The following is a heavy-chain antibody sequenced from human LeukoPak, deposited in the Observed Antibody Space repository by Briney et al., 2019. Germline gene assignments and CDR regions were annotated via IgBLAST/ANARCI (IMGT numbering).Heavy chain of an antibody. V-gene: IGHV1-18*04. CDR3: ARATSLDTAILRDYYYGMDV. CDR2: ISAYNGNT. Sequence: ASVKVSCKASGYTFTSYGISWVRQAAGQGLEWMGWISAYNGNTNYAQKLQGRVTTTTDTSTSTAYMELRSLRSDDTAVYYCARATSLDTAILRDYYYGMDVWGKGTTVTVSS. D-gene: IGHD5-18*01. J-gene: IGHJ6*04. CDR1: GYTFTSYG.